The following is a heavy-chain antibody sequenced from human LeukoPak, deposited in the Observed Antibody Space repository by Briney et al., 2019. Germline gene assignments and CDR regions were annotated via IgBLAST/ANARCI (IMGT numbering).Heavy chain of an antibody. CDR3: DFDWLLSPGSPLEYFQH. Sequence: PGGSLRLSCAASGFTFSSYAMSWVRQAPGKGLEWVSAISGSGGSTYYADSVKGRFTISRDNSKNTLYLQMNSLRAEDTAVYYCDFDWLLSPGSPLEYFQHWGQGTLVTVSS. CDR2: ISGSGGST. CDR1: GFTFSSYA. D-gene: IGHD3-9*01. J-gene: IGHJ1*01. V-gene: IGHV3-23*01.